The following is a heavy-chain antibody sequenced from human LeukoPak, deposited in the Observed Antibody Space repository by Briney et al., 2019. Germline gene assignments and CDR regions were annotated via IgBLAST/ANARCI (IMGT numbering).Heavy chain of an antibody. J-gene: IGHJ3*02. V-gene: IGHV1-69*05. CDR3: ARGNNLNDAFDI. Sequence: ASVKVSCKASGGTFSSYAISWVRQAPGQGLEWMGGIIPIFGTANYAQKLQGRVTMTTDTSTSTAYMELRSLRSDDTAVYYCARGNNLNDAFDIWGQGTMVTVSS. CDR1: GGTFSSYA. CDR2: IIPIFGTA. D-gene: IGHD1/OR15-1a*01.